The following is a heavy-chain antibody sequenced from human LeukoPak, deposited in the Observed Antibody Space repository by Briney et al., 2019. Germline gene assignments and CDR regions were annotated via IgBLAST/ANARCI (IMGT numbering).Heavy chain of an antibody. J-gene: IGHJ4*02. V-gene: IGHV3-23*01. CDR1: GFTFSSNA. Sequence: GGSLRLSCAASGFTFSSNAMSWVRQARGKGLEWVSSISGSGPYTYYADSVKGRFTISRDNSKNTLYLQMNSLRAEDTAVYYCAKVLTVTTGNYYFDYWGQGTLVTVSS. CDR3: AKVLTVTTGNYYFDY. D-gene: IGHD4-17*01. CDR2: ISGSGPYT.